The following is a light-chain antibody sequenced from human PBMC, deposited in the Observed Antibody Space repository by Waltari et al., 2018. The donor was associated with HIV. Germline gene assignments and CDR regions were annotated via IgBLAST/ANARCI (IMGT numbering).Light chain of an antibody. Sequence: QSALTQPPSASGSPGQSVTISCTGTSGDIGGYNYVSWYQQHPGKAPKLVIYEVTKRPSGVPDRVSGSKSGNTASLTVSGLRAEDEADYYCSSYAGSNTPYVFGTGTEVTVL. CDR2: EVT. V-gene: IGLV2-8*01. CDR1: SGDIGGYNY. CDR3: SSYAGSNTPYV. J-gene: IGLJ1*01.